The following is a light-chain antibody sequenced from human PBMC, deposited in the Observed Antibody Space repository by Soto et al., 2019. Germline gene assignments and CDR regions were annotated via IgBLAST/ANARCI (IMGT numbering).Light chain of an antibody. CDR2: AAS. V-gene: IGKV1-9*01. Sequence: DIQLTQSPSFLSASVGDRATITCRASQGISSYLAWYQQKPGKAPKVLIYAASTLQSGVPSRFSGSGSGTEFTLTISSLQPEDFATYYCQQLNTYPLTFGGGTKVDIK. CDR3: QQLNTYPLT. J-gene: IGKJ4*01. CDR1: QGISSY.